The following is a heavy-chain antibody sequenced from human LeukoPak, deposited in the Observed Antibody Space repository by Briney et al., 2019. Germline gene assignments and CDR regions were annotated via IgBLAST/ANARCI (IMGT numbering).Heavy chain of an antibody. Sequence: ASVKVSCKASGYTFTSYDINWVRQATGQGLEWMGWMNPNSGNTGYAQKFQGRVTITRNTSISTAYMELSSLRSEDTAVYYCARGGGSYYDFWSGYYPIDYWGQGTLVTVSS. CDR3: ARGGGSYYDFWSGYYPIDY. CDR2: MNPNSGNT. CDR1: GYTFTSYD. J-gene: IGHJ4*02. D-gene: IGHD3-3*01. V-gene: IGHV1-8*03.